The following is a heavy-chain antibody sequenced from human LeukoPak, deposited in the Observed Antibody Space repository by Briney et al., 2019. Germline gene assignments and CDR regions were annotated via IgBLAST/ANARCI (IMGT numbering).Heavy chain of an antibody. Sequence: GGSLRLSCAASGFTFRSYGMHWVRQSRGKGLEGVSLILSDGTKELYEDSVKGRFTISRDNSKNTLYLKMNSLRAEDTGIHYCANSKVVRGDYYFDYWGQGTLVTVSS. V-gene: IGHV3-33*06. CDR2: ILSDGTKE. CDR1: GFTFRSYG. D-gene: IGHD3-10*01. CDR3: ANSKVVRGDYYFDY. J-gene: IGHJ4*02.